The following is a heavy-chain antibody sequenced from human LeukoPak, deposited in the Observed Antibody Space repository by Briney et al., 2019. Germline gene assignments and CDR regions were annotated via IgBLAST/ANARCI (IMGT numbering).Heavy chain of an antibody. CDR2: ISSSGSYI. Sequence: GGSLRLSCAASGFSFSRYSMNWVRQAPGKGLEWVSSISSSGSYIYYADSVKVRFTISRDDAKSSLYLQMNSLRAEDTAVYYCARDPPSYYDSWSGIDYWGQGTLVTVSS. V-gene: IGHV3-21*01. D-gene: IGHD3-3*01. CDR3: ARDPPSYYDSWSGIDY. CDR1: GFSFSRYS. J-gene: IGHJ4*02.